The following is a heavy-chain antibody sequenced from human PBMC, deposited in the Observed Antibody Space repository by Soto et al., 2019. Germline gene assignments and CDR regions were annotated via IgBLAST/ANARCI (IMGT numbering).Heavy chain of an antibody. D-gene: IGHD3-9*01. CDR3: EKVATGP. Sequence: GGSLRLSCAASGFTFSSYAMSWVRQAPVNGLECVSSISAIFRSPYYADSVKGRFIISRYDSKNTVYLQMNSLRAEDTAVYYCEKVATGPWGQGTLVTVSS. J-gene: IGHJ5*02. CDR1: GFTFSSYA. V-gene: IGHV3-23*01. CDR2: ISAIFRSP.